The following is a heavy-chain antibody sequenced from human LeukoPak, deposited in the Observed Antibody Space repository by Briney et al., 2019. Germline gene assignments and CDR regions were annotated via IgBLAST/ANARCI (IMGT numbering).Heavy chain of an antibody. Sequence: PSETLSLTCAVYGGSFSGYYWSWIRQPPGKGLEWIGEINHSGSTNYNPSLKSRVTISVDTSKNQFSLQLSSVTAADTAVYYCARTPNRYCSGGSCYWFRFDPWGQGTLVTVSS. D-gene: IGHD2-15*01. CDR2: INHSGST. CDR3: ARTPNRYCSGGSCYWFRFDP. V-gene: IGHV4-34*01. CDR1: GGSFSGYY. J-gene: IGHJ5*02.